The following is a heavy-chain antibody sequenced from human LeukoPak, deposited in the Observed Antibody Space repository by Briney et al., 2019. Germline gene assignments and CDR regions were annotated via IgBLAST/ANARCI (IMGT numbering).Heavy chain of an antibody. CDR3: ARDHNWGFDY. D-gene: IGHD7-27*01. CDR1: GFTFSSFS. CDR2: ISSSSAI. Sequence: GGSLRLSCAASGFTFSSFSMNWVRQAPGKGLEWVSYISSSSAIYYADSVKGRFTISSGNAKNSLYLQMDSLRAEDTAVYYCARDHNWGFDYWGQGTLVTVSS. J-gene: IGHJ4*02. V-gene: IGHV3-48*04.